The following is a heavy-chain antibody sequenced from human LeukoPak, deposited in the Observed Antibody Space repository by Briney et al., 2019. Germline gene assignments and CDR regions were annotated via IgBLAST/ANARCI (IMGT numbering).Heavy chain of an antibody. D-gene: IGHD3-10*01. Sequence: GSLRLSCAASGFTFGTFAFSWVRQAPGKGLEWIGYIYYSGSTNYNPSLKSRVTISVDTSKNQFSLKLSSVTAADTAVYYCASYGSGSYYLDWGQGTLVTVSS. CDR1: GFTFGTFA. J-gene: IGHJ4*02. V-gene: IGHV4-59*01. CDR3: ASYGSGSYYLD. CDR2: IYYSGST.